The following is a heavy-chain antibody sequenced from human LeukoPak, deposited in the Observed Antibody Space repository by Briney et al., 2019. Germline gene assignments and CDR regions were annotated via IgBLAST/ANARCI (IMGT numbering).Heavy chain of an antibody. Sequence: SETLSLTCTVSIGSISSSSYYWGWIRQPPGKGLEWIGSIYYSGSTYYNPSLKSRVTISVDTSKNQSSLKLSSVTAADTAVYYCARGKDSSGYYRPPFDYWGQGTLVTVSS. V-gene: IGHV4-39*07. CDR1: IGSISSSSYY. CDR3: ARGKDSSGYYRPPFDY. J-gene: IGHJ4*02. D-gene: IGHD3-22*01. CDR2: IYYSGST.